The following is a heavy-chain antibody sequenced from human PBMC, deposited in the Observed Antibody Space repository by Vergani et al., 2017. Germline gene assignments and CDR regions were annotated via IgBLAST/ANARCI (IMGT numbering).Heavy chain of an antibody. V-gene: IGHV3-43*01. CDR1: GFTFDDYT. D-gene: IGHD2-2*01. J-gene: IGHJ4*02. CDR3: AKDIGSSTSCFDY. CDR2: ISWDGGST. Sequence: VQLVESGGVVVQPGGSLRLSCAASGFTFDDYTMHWVRQAPGKGLEWVSLISWDGGSTYYADSVKGRFTISRDNSKNSLYLQMNSLRTEDTALYYCAKDIGSSTSCFDYWGQGTLVTVSS.